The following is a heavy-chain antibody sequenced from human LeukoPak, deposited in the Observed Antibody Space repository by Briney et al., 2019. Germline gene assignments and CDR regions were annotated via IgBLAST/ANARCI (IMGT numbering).Heavy chain of an antibody. Sequence: SETLSLTCTVSGGSISGNYWSWIRQPPGKGLEWIGYIFYSGSTHYNPSLKSRVTISVDTSKNQFSLKLSSVTAADTAVYYCARDSGVYSNGPNLDYWGQGTLVTVSS. CDR2: IFYSGST. J-gene: IGHJ4*02. CDR1: GGSISGNY. V-gene: IGHV4-59*01. D-gene: IGHD5-18*01. CDR3: ARDSGVYSNGPNLDY.